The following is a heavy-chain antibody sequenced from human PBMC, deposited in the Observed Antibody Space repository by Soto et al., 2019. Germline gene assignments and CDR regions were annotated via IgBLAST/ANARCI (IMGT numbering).Heavy chain of an antibody. J-gene: IGHJ5*02. D-gene: IGHD3-10*01. CDR2: ISGSGDST. Sequence: EVRLLESGGGLVQPGGSLRLSCAASGFTFSVYAMSWVRQAPGKGLEWVSGISGSGDSTHYADSVKGRFTVSRDNSKRTLSLQTSSLRAEDTAICCWAEALYGGFTSWGQGTLVTVSS. CDR3: AEALYGGFTS. CDR1: GFTFSVYA. V-gene: IGHV3-23*01.